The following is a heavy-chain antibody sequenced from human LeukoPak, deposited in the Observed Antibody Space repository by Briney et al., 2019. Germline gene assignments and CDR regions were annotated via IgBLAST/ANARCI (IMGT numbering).Heavy chain of an antibody. J-gene: IGHJ4*02. CDR1: GYIFISHY. CDR3: ARGLNIVATIFDY. Sequence: ASVKVSCKASGYIFISHYMHWVGQAPGQGREWMGWINPNSGGTNYAQKFQGRVTMTRETSISKDYMELSRLRYEDTAVYYCARGLNIVATIFDYWGQGTLVTVSS. CDR2: INPNSGGT. D-gene: IGHD5-12*01. V-gene: IGHV1-2*02.